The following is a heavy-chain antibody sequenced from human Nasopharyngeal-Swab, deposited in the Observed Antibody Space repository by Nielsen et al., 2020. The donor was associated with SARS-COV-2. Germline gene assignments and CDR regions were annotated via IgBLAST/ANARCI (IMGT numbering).Heavy chain of an antibody. CDR1: GDTFTSYY. V-gene: IGHV1-46*01. CDR3: ARDPTSVAGTGDYYYGMDV. Sequence: ASVKVSCKASGDTFTSYYMHWVRQAPGQGLEWMGIINPSGGSTSYAQKFQGRVTMTRDTSTSTVYMELSSLRSEDTAVYYCARDPTSVAGTGDYYYGMDVWGQGTTVTVSS. CDR2: INPSGGST. J-gene: IGHJ6*02. D-gene: IGHD6-19*01.